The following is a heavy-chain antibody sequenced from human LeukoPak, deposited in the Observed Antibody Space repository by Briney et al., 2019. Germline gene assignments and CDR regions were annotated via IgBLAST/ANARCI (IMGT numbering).Heavy chain of an antibody. D-gene: IGHD3-22*01. J-gene: IGHJ4*02. CDR3: TTGSSGHYYFDY. CDR1: GLTFSTSG. V-gene: IGHV3-15*01. CDR2: IKSKTDGGTT. Sequence: PGGSLRLSCTASGLTFSTSGFNWVRQAPGKGLEWVGRIKSKTDGGTTDYAAPVKGRFTISRDDSKNTLYLQMNSLKTEDTAVYYCTTGSSGHYYFDYWGQGTLVTVSS.